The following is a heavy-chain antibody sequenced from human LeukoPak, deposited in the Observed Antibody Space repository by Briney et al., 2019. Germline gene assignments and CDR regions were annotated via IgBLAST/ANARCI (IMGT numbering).Heavy chain of an antibody. V-gene: IGHV4-59*01. CDR2: IYYSGST. D-gene: IGHD1-1*01. CDR3: ARAEKGRNFDY. Sequence: PSETLSLTCTVSGGSISSYYWSWIRQPPGKGLEWIGYIYYSGSTNYNPSLKSRVTILVGTSKNQFSLKLSSVTAADTAVYYCARAEKGRNFDYWGQGTLVTVSS. J-gene: IGHJ4*02. CDR1: GGSISSYY.